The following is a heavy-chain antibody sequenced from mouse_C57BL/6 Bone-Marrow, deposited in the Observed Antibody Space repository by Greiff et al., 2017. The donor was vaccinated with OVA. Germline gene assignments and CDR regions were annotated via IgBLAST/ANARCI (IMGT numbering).Heavy chain of an antibody. Sequence: VHLVESGPELVKPGASVKISCKASGYSFTSYYIHWVKQRPGQGLEWIGWIYPGSGNTKYNEKFKGKATLTADTSSSTAYMQLSSLTSEDSAVYYCARGVGLRLAYWGQGTLVTVSA. D-gene: IGHD2-4*01. CDR2: IYPGSGNT. V-gene: IGHV1-66*01. J-gene: IGHJ3*01. CDR3: ARGVGLRLAY. CDR1: GYSFTSYY.